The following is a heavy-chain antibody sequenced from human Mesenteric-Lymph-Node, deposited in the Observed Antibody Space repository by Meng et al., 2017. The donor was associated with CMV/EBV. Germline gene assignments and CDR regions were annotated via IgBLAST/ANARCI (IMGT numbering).Heavy chain of an antibody. CDR3: ARDNYYDSSGHHSAYYYGMDV. J-gene: IGHJ6*02. D-gene: IGHD3-22*01. CDR1: GYTFTTYG. V-gene: IGHV1-18*01. Sequence: ASVKVSCKASGYTFTTYGINWVRQAPGQGLEWMGWISPDNGDRYYAQNLQGRVTMTTDTSTNTAYMELRSLRSDDTAVYYCARDNYYDSSGHHSAYYYGMDVWGQGTTVTVSS. CDR2: ISPDNGDR.